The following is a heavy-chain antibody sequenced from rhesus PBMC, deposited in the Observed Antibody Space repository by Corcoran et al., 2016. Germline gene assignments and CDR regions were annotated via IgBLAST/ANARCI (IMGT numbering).Heavy chain of an antibody. J-gene: IGHJ4*01. D-gene: IGHD4-23*01. Sequence: EVQLVESGGGLVQPGGSLRLSCAASGFTFSDHYIDWVRQARGKGLEWVSSISGSSSSTYYPDSVKGRFTISRDNAKNTLYLQMNSPRAEDTAVYYCAREDSNYDYFDYWGQGVLVTVSS. V-gene: IGHV3-37*01. CDR3: AREDSNYDYFDY. CDR1: GFTFSDHY. CDR2: ISGSSSST.